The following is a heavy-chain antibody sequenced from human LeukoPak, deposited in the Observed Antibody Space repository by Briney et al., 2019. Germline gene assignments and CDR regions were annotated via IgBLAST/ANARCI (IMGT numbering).Heavy chain of an antibody. J-gene: IGHJ5*02. Sequence: SETLSLTCTVSGGSISSYYWSWLRQPPGKGLEWIGYIYYSGSTNYNPSLKSRVTISVDTSKNQFSLKLSSVTAADTAVYYCARDYSSSWYNWFDPWGQGTLVTVSS. V-gene: IGHV4-59*12. CDR2: IYYSGST. CDR1: GGSISSYY. D-gene: IGHD6-13*01. CDR3: ARDYSSSWYNWFDP.